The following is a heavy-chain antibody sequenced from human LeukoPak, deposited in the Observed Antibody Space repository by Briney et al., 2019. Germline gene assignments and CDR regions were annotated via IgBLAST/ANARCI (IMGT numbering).Heavy chain of an antibody. CDR1: GFTFSSSG. V-gene: IGHV3-23*01. Sequence: GGSLRLSCAASGFTFSSSGMSWVRQAPGKGLEWVSDISGNGDSIYCAESVKGRFTTSRDNSKNTLFLQMNSLRAEDTAVYYCAKVYFRSVSGPPSRWGQGTLVTVSS. D-gene: IGHD3-10*01. J-gene: IGHJ4*02. CDR2: ISGNGDSI. CDR3: AKVYFRSVSGPPSR.